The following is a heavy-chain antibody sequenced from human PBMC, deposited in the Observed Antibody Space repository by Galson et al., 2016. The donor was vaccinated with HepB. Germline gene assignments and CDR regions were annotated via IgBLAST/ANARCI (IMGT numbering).Heavy chain of an antibody. V-gene: IGHV3-21*01. D-gene: IGHD3-10*01. Sequence: SLRLSCAASGFTFSSYSMNWVRQAPGKGLEWVSSISSSSSYIYYADSVKGRFTISRDNAKNSLYLQMNSLRREDTAVYYCAKPRYYYGSGNYGMDGWGQGTTVTVSS. CDR3: AKPRYYYGSGNYGMDG. CDR2: ISSSSSYI. J-gene: IGHJ6*02. CDR1: GFTFSSYS.